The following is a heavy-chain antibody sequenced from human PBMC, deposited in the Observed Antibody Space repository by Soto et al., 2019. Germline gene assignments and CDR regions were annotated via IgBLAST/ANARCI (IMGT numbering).Heavy chain of an antibody. CDR1: GYTFTSYA. D-gene: IGHD3-16*01. Sequence: GASVKVSCKASGYTFTSYAMHWVRQAPGQRLEWMGWINAGNGNTKYSQKFQGRVTITRDTSASTAYMELSSLRSEDTAVYYCARDSIMITFGGVSHFDYWGQGTLVTVSS. CDR2: INAGNGNT. V-gene: IGHV1-3*01. CDR3: ARDSIMITFGGVSHFDY. J-gene: IGHJ4*02.